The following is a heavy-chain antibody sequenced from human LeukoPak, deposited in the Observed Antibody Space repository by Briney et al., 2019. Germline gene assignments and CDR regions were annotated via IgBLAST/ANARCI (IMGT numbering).Heavy chain of an antibody. CDR1: GGSISSYY. D-gene: IGHD6-13*01. Sequence: SETLSLTCTVSGGSISSYYWSWIRQPPGKGLEWIGYTFYSGSTNYNPSLKSRVTISVDTSKNQFSLKLSPVTAADTAVYYCARTPTYSSSWIFDYWGQGTLVTVSS. J-gene: IGHJ4*02. CDR2: TFYSGST. CDR3: ARTPTYSSSWIFDY. V-gene: IGHV4-59*01.